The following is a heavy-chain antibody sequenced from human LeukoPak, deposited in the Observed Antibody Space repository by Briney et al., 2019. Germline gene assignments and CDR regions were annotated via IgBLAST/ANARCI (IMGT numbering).Heavy chain of an antibody. CDR3: AKLAASETGEGS. CDR2: INPSGDST. CDR1: GYTFTSNH. V-gene: IGHV1-46*01. J-gene: IGHJ5*02. D-gene: IGHD6-13*01. Sequence: ASVNVSCKASGYTFTSNHIHCVRQAPGQGLEWMGVINPSGDSTGYAQKFQGRVTMTRDTSTSTVYMELSSLRSEDTAIYYCAKLAASETGEGSWGQGTLVTVSS.